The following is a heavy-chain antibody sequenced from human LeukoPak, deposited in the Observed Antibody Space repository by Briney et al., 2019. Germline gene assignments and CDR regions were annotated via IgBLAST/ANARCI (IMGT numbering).Heavy chain of an antibody. CDR1: GFTFRSYA. Sequence: PGGSLRLSCAASGFTFRSYAMHWLRQAPGKGLEWVAVISYDGSNKYYADSVKGRFTISRDNSKNTLYQQMNSLIAEDTAVYYCARDPPLEAAAGVPYYFDYWGQGTLVTVSS. V-gene: IGHV3-30*04. D-gene: IGHD6-13*01. CDR3: ARDPPLEAAAGVPYYFDY. CDR2: ISYDGSNK. J-gene: IGHJ4*02.